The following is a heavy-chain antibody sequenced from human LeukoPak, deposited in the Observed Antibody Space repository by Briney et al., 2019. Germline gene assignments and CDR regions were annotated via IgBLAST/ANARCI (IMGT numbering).Heavy chain of an antibody. V-gene: IGHV3-23*01. Sequence: GGSLRLSCEALGFTFSSNAMSWFRQAPGKGLEWSSPISGSGGSTYYADSVKGRFTISRDNSKNTLYLQMNSLRAEDTAVYYCAKFPSYDSSGHDGFDVWGQGARVTVSS. CDR3: AKFPSYDSSGHDGFDV. D-gene: IGHD3-22*01. J-gene: IGHJ3*01. CDR2: ISGSGGST. CDR1: GFTFSSNA.